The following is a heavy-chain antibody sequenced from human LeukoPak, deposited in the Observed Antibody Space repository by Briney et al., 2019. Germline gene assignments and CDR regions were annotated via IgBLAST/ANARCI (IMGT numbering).Heavy chain of an antibody. V-gene: IGHV1-2*02. CDR1: GYTFTGYY. J-gene: IGHJ4*02. D-gene: IGHD2-2*01. CDR2: INPNSGGT. Sequence: ASVKVSCKASGYTFTGYYMHWVRQAPGQGLEWKGWINPNSGGTNYAQKFQGRVTMTRDTSISTAYMELSRLRSDDTAVYYCARRRDCSSTSCPAAYGYWGQGTLVTVSS. CDR3: ARRRDCSSTSCPAAYGY.